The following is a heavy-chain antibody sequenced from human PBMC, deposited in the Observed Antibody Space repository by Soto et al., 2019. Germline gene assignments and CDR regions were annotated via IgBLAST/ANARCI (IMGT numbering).Heavy chain of an antibody. D-gene: IGHD6-13*01. J-gene: IGHJ4*02. CDR1: GGSISSGGYS. V-gene: IGHV4-30-2*01. CDR2: IYHSGST. CDR3: ARGFSGSWYYFDY. Sequence: SETLSLTCAVSGGSISSGGYSWSWIRQPPGKGLEWIGYIYHSGSTYYNPSLKSRVTISVDRSKNQFSLKLSSVTAADTAVYYYARGFSGSWYYFDYWGQGTLGTVSS.